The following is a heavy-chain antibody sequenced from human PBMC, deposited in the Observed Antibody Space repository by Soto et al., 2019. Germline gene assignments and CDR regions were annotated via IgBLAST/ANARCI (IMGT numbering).Heavy chain of an antibody. V-gene: IGHV3-30-3*01. D-gene: IGHD5-12*01. J-gene: IGHJ4*02. Sequence: QVQLVESGGGVVQPGRSLRLSCAASGFTFSSYAMHWVRQAPGKGLEWVAVISYDGSNKYYADSVKGRFTISRDNSKNTLYLQMNSLRAEDTAVYYCARDRQTRYSGYDWGIPFDYWGQGTLVTVSS. CDR1: GFTFSSYA. CDR2: ISYDGSNK. CDR3: ARDRQTRYSGYDWGIPFDY.